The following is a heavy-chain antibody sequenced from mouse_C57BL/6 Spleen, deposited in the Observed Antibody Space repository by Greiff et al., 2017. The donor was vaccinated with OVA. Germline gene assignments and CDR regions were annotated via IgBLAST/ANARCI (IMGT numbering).Heavy chain of an antibody. D-gene: IGHD1-1*01. CDR3: ARHEALYGSSSFYAMDY. CDR1: GYTFTEYT. J-gene: IGHJ4*01. CDR2: FYPGSGSI. Sequence: VQLQQSGAELVKPGASVKLSCKASGYTFTEYTIHWVKQGSGQGLEWIGRFYPGSGSIKYNEKFKDKATLTADKSSRTVYMELSRLTSEDSAVYFCARHEALYGSSSFYAMDYWGQGTSVTVSS. V-gene: IGHV1-62-2*01.